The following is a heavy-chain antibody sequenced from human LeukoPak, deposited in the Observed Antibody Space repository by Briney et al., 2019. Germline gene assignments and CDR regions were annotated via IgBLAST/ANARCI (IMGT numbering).Heavy chain of an antibody. CDR1: TFTFNSYA. V-gene: IGHV3-23*01. CDR2: ISGSGGTT. J-gene: IGHJ4*02. CDR3: AKGPNSSGWYHFDY. D-gene: IGHD6-19*01. Sequence: GGSLRLSCAASTFTFNSYAMSWVRQAPGKGLEWVSSISGSGGTTYYADSVKGRFTISRDNSKNTLYLQMNSLRAEDTAVYYCAKGPNSSGWYHFDYWGQGTLVTVSS.